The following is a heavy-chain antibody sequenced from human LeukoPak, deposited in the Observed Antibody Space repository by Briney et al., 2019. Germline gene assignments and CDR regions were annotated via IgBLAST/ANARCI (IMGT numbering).Heavy chain of an antibody. J-gene: IGHJ4*02. CDR2: IWYDGSNK. D-gene: IGHD6-13*01. Sequence: GGSLRLSCAASGFTFSSYGMHWVRQAPGKGLEWVAVIWYDGSNKYYADSVKGRFTISRGNSKNTLCLQMNSLRAEDTAVYYCARDPRIAAADLFDYWGQGTLVTVSS. CDR1: GFTFSSYG. V-gene: IGHV3-33*01. CDR3: ARDPRIAAADLFDY.